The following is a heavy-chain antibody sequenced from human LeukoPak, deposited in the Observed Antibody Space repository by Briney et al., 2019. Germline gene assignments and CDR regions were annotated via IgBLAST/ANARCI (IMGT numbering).Heavy chain of an antibody. D-gene: IGHD5-12*01. J-gene: IGHJ4*02. V-gene: IGHV3-15*01. CDR3: TTGYSGYL. CDR2: IKSKTDSGTT. CDR1: GFSFSNFA. Sequence: GGSLRLSCEVSGFSFSNFAMSWVRQAPGKGLEWVGRIKSKTDSGTTDYAAPVKGRFTISRDDSKNTLYLQMNSLKTEDTAVYYCTTGYSGYLWGQGTLVTVSS.